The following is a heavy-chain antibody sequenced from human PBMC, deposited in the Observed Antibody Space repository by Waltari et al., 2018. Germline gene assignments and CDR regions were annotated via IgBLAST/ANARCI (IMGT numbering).Heavy chain of an antibody. J-gene: IGHJ5*01. Sequence: EVELLESGGDLTQPGGSLRVSCAGSGFTFGAVAMAWVRQAPGKGLEWVASISASGRHTYYAGSVTGRFTISRDNFSDRLYLQMDSLRDDDTAVYYCAKDELGDIGYHSWGRGTLVTVSS. V-gene: IGHV3-23*01. CDR2: ISASGRHT. CDR3: AKDELGDIGYHS. D-gene: IGHD5-12*01. CDR1: GFTFGAVA.